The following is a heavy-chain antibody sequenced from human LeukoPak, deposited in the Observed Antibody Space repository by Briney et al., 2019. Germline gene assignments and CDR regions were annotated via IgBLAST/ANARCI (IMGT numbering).Heavy chain of an antibody. CDR2: ISYDGSNK. Sequence: GGSLRLSCAASGFTFTGHAMTWVRQAPGKGLEWVAVISYDGSNKYYADSVKGRFTISRDNSKNTLYLQMNSLRAEDTAVYYCAREPGRDSNRLWGQGTLVTVSS. CDR1: GFTFTGHA. D-gene: IGHD4-11*01. V-gene: IGHV3-30-3*01. CDR3: AREPGRDSNRL. J-gene: IGHJ4*02.